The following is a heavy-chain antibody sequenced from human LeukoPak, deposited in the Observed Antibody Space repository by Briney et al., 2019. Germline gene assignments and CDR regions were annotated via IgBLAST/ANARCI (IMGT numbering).Heavy chain of an antibody. Sequence: SETLSLTCTVSGGSVISGGYYWSWIWQPPEKGLEWIGYIYYSGSTTYNPSLKSRVTISVDTSKNKFSLKLSSVTAADTAVYYCARVPISTTARGYFDYWGQGTLVTVSS. D-gene: IGHD4-17*01. CDR1: GGSVISGGYY. J-gene: IGHJ4*02. CDR3: ARVPISTTARGYFDY. V-gene: IGHV4-61*08. CDR2: IYYSGST.